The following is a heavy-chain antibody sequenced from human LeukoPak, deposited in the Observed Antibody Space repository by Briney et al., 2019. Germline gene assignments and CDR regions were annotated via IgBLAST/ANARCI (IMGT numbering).Heavy chain of an antibody. CDR2: ISSRSFTI. D-gene: IGHD3-10*01. Sequence: GGSLRLSCAASGFTFSAYSMNWVRQAPGKGLDWVSYISSRSFTIYYADSVKGRFTISRDNAKNSLYLQMNSLRAEDTAVYYCARASTMVRGAPPYYFDYWGQGTLVTVSS. J-gene: IGHJ4*02. CDR1: GFTFSAYS. V-gene: IGHV3-48*01. CDR3: ARASTMVRGAPPYYFDY.